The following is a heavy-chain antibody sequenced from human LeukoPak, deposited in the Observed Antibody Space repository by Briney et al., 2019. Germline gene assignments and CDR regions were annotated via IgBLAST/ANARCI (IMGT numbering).Heavy chain of an antibody. CDR3: ARGSFYYDSSGYQYYFDY. CDR2: IYYSGST. J-gene: IGHJ4*02. D-gene: IGHD3-22*01. Sequence: PSETLSLTCTVSGGSIRSYYWSWIRQPPGKGLEWIGYIYYSGSTNYSPSLKSRVAISVDTSKNQFSLKLDSVTAADTAVYYCARGSFYYDSSGYQYYFDYWGQGTLVTVSS. CDR1: GGSIRSYY. V-gene: IGHV4-59*01.